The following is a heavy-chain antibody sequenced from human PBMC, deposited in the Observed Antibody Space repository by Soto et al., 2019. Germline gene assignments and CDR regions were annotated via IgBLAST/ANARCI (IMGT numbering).Heavy chain of an antibody. Sequence: EVQLLESGGGLVQPGGSLRLSCAASGFTFSSYAMSWVRQAPGKGLEWVSAISGSGGSTYYADSVKGRFTIYRDNSKNTRYLQMNRVRVEETAVYYCAKGRGSRWLYFQHWGQGTLVPVSS. CDR2: ISGSGGST. V-gene: IGHV3-23*01. CDR1: GFTFSSYA. J-gene: IGHJ1*01. D-gene: IGHD6-19*01. CDR3: AKGRGSRWLYFQH.